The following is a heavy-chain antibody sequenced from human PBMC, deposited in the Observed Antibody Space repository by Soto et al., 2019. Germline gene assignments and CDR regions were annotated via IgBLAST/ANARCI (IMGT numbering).Heavy chain of an antibody. V-gene: IGHV3-23*01. CDR2: ISGSGGST. J-gene: IGHJ4*02. D-gene: IGHD3-16*01. CDR1: GFTFRRYA. Sequence: GGAVGLSCSASGFTFRRYAMSWVRQAPGKGLEWVSAISGSGGSTYYADSVKGRFTISRDNSKNTLYLQMNSLRAEDTAVYYCAKDHDRWAALFDYWGQGTLVTVSA. CDR3: AKDHDRWAALFDY.